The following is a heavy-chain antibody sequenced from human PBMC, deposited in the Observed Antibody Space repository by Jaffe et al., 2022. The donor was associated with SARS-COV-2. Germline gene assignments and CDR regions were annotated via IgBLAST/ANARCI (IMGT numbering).Heavy chain of an antibody. Sequence: EVQLLESGGGLVQPGGSLRLSCAASGFTFSSYAMSWVRQAPGKGLEWVSAISGSGGSTYYADSVKGRFTISRDNSKNTLYLQMNSLRAEDTAVYYCAKRVSDSSGYYYPFNDYWGQGTLVTVSS. CDR1: GFTFSSYA. CDR2: ISGSGGST. J-gene: IGHJ4*02. CDR3: AKRVSDSSGYYYPFNDY. D-gene: IGHD3-22*01. V-gene: IGHV3-23*01.